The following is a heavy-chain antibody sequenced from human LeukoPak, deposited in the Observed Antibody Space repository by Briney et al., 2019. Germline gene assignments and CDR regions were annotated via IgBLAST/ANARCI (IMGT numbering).Heavy chain of an antibody. V-gene: IGHV4-59*13. CDR3: ARPLTTVTYDVFHI. D-gene: IGHD4-17*01. CDR1: GGCIGGYY. Sequence: KTSETLSLTCTVSGGCIGGYYWSWIRQSPGKGLEWIGYIYYSGSTNYTPSLKSRVTISVDTSKNQFSLKLSSVTAADTAVYHCARPLTTVTYDVFHIWGQGTMVTVSS. CDR2: IYYSGST. J-gene: IGHJ3*02.